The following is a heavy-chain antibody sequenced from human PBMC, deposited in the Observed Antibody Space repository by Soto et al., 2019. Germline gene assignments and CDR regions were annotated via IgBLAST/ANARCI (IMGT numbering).Heavy chain of an antibody. D-gene: IGHD3-10*01. J-gene: IGHJ4*02. Sequence: EVQLVESGGGLVKPGGSLRLSCAASGFTFSNAWMSWVRQAPGKGLEWVGRIKSKTDGGTTDYAAPVKGRFTITRDDSKNTLYLQMNSLKTEDTAVYYCTTDLFSLEDFGYWGQGTLVTVSS. CDR3: TTDLFSLEDFGY. V-gene: IGHV3-15*01. CDR1: GFTFSNAW. CDR2: IKSKTDGGTT.